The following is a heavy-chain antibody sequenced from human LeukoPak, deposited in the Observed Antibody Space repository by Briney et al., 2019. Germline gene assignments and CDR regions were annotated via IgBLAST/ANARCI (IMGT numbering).Heavy chain of an antibody. J-gene: IGHJ5*02. V-gene: IGHV3-11*01. CDR2: INIGGTNT. Sequence: PGGSLRLSCAASGFTFNDYCMSWIRQAPGKGLEWLSYINIGGTNTRYADSVKGRFTISRDNAKKSLYLEMNNLRAEDTAVYYCATDGAGFDTWGQGVLVTVSS. CDR1: GFTFNDYC. CDR3: ATDGAGFDT.